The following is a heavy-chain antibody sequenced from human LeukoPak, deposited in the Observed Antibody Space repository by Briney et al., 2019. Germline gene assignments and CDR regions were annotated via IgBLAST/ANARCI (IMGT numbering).Heavy chain of an antibody. Sequence: PGGSLRLSCAASGFSFSAYWMTWVRQAPGKGLEWVADITEDGSEKYSVDSVKGRFTISRDNAKNSLYLQMNSLRAEDTAVYYCARDDYGDYGMDVWGKGTTVTISS. D-gene: IGHD4-17*01. CDR2: ITEDGSEK. CDR3: ARDDYGDYGMDV. V-gene: IGHV3-7*01. CDR1: GFSFSAYW. J-gene: IGHJ6*04.